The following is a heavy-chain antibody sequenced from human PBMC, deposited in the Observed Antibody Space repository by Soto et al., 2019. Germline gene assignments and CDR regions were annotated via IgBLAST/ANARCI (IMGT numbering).Heavy chain of an antibody. CDR3: ARDLCFCFNGSCHSWFYP. CDR2: IYYSGST. Sequence: SETLSLTCTVSGDLIIRSTYFWVWVRQPPGKGLEWIGSIYYSGSTYYNPSLKSRVTISVDTSKNHFSLKLSSVTAADTAVYYCARDLCFCFNGSCHSWFYPRAQRTPVPVSS. J-gene: IGHJ5*02. CDR1: GDLIIRSTYF. D-gene: IGHD2-2*02. V-gene: IGHV4-39*02.